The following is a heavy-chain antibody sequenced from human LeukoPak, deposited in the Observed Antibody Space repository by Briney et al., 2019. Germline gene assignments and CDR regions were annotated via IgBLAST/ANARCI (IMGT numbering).Heavy chain of an antibody. V-gene: IGHV3-30*18. CDR3: AKEEVVELDY. J-gene: IGHJ4*02. CDR2: ISYDGSNK. D-gene: IGHD2-15*01. CDR1: GFTFSSYG. Sequence: GGSLRLSCAASGFTFSSYGMHWVRQAPGKGLEWVAVISYDGSNKYYADSVKGRFTISRDNSKNTLYLQMNSLRAEDTAVYYCAKEEVVELDYWGQGTLVTVSS.